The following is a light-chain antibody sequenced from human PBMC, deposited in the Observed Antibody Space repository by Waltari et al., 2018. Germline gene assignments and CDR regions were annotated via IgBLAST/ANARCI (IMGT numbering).Light chain of an antibody. CDR3: QQLNSYPLT. J-gene: IGKJ4*01. CDR2: SAS. CDR1: QPISNY. Sequence: DIQLTQSPSFLSASVRDRVTITCRASQPISNYLAWYQQKPGKAPKLLTYSASTLQSGVPSRFSGSGSGTEFSLTISSLQPEDFATYYCQQLNSYPLTFGGGTKVEIK. V-gene: IGKV1-9*01.